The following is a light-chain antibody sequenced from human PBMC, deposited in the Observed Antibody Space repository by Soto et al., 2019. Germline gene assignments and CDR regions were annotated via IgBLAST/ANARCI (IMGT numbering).Light chain of an antibody. CDR1: QSVSTN. CDR3: KQYHDWSPFT. CDR2: DAS. Sequence: EIVMTQSPATLSVSPGERATLSCRASQSVSTNLAWYQQKPGQAPRLLISDASTRATGIPARFSGSGSETEFTLTIRSLQSEDFAVYYCKQYHDWSPFTFGGGTKVEIK. V-gene: IGKV3-15*01. J-gene: IGKJ4*02.